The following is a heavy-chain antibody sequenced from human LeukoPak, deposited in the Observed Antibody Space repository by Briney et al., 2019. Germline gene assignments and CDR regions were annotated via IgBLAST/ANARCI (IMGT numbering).Heavy chain of an antibody. CDR1: GFTFSSYG. D-gene: IGHD6-13*01. V-gene: IGHV3-33*01. CDR3: ARGSSWSPY. Sequence: PGRSLRLSCAASGFTFSSYGMHWVRQAPGKGLEWVGVIWYDGSNKYYADSVKGRFTISRDNSKNTLYLQMNSLRAEDTAVYYCARGSSWSPYWGQGTLVTVSS. J-gene: IGHJ4*02. CDR2: IWYDGSNK.